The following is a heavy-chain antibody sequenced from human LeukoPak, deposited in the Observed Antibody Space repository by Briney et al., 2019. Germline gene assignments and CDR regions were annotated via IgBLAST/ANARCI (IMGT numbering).Heavy chain of an antibody. V-gene: IGHV4-31*03. CDR1: GGSISSGGYY. Sequence: PSQTLSLTCTVSGGSISSGGYYWSWIRQHPGKGLEWIGYIYYSGSTYYNPSLKSRVTISVDTSKNQFSLKLSSVTAADTAVYYCAGSPYSSSSEYFDYWGQGTLVTVSS. J-gene: IGHJ4*02. CDR2: IYYSGST. CDR3: AGSPYSSSSEYFDY. D-gene: IGHD6-6*01.